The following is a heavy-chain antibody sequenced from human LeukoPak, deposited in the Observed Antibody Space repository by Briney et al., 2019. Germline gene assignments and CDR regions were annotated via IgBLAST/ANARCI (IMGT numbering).Heavy chain of an antibody. D-gene: IGHD1/OR15-1a*01. V-gene: IGHV3-23*01. CDR1: GFTFRNYA. J-gene: IGHJ4*02. Sequence: GGSLRVSCEASGFTFRNYAMTWIRQSPGKGLEWVSGISAGGHDRYYADSVKGRFIISRDNSRGTVSLQMDSLRVDDTAFYFCARDFRLGGTSGWINWGQGALVVVSS. CDR3: ARDFRLGGTSGWIN. CDR2: ISAGGHDR.